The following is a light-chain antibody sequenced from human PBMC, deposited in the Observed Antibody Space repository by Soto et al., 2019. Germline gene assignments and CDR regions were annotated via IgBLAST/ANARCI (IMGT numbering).Light chain of an antibody. CDR1: QSISNR. Sequence: DIQMTQSPSTLSASVGDRVTITCRASQSISNRLAWYQQKPGKAPKVLIYDASSLERGVPSRFSGSGSGTEFILTIRSLQPDEFSGSCCQHHGGMRTFGQGTKVEMK. CDR3: QHHGGMRT. V-gene: IGKV1-5*01. J-gene: IGKJ1*01. CDR2: DAS.